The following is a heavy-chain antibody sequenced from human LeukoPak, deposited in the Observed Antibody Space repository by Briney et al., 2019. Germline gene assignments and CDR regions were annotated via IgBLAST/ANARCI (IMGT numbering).Heavy chain of an antibody. CDR3: ARDSMVRGAPPY. V-gene: IGHV3-66*02. J-gene: IGHJ4*02. D-gene: IGHD3-10*01. CDR2: IYIGGTT. Sequence: PGGSLRLSCAASGFTASSNYMSWVRQAPGKGLEWVAVIYIGGTTYYAESVKGRFTISRDNSKDTVYLQMNSLRAEDTAVYYCARDSMVRGAPPYWGQGTLVTVSS. CDR1: GFTASSNY.